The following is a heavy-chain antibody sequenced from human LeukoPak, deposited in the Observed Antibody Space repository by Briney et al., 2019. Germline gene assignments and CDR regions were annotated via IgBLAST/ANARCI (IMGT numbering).Heavy chain of an antibody. CDR2: IYHSGST. V-gene: IGHV4-30-2*01. D-gene: IGHD6-19*01. J-gene: IGHJ6*02. CDR3: ARGYIRSGWGQHGRRDGMDV. Sequence: SQTLSLTCAVSGGSISSGGYSWSWIRQPPGKGLEWIGYIYHSGSTYYNPSLKSRVTISVDTSKNQFSLKLSSVTAADTAVYYCARGYIRSGWGQHGRRDGMDVWGQGTTVTVSS. CDR1: GGSISSGGYS.